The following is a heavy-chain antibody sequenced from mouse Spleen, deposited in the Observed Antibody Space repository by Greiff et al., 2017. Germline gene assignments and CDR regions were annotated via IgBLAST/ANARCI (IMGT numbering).Heavy chain of an antibody. V-gene: IGHV1-5*01. CDR1: GYTFTSYW. D-gene: IGHD3-1*01. Sequence: EVQLQQSGTVLARPGASVKMSCKTSGYTFTSYWMHWVKQRPGQGLEWIGAIYPGNSDTSYNQKFKGKAKLTAVTSASTAYMELSSLTNEDSAVYYCTRGAARATYGIDYWGQGTTLTVSS. J-gene: IGHJ2*01. CDR2: IYPGNSDT. CDR3: TRGAARATYGIDY.